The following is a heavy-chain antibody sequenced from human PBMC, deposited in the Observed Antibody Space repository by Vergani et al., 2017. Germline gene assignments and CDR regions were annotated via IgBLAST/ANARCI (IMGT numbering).Heavy chain of an antibody. Sequence: EVQLLESGGGLVQPGGSLRLSCESSGFIFPGYAMSWVRQAPGKGLEWVSRVSGSSATPYYADSVKGRFIISRDNSKNTLHLPMNSLRADDTAVYYCTKGSRGYTGYFFDYWGQGTLATVSS. V-gene: IGHV3-23*01. D-gene: IGHD5-12*01. CDR3: TKGSRGYTGYFFDY. J-gene: IGHJ4*02. CDR1: GFIFPGYA. CDR2: VSGSSATP.